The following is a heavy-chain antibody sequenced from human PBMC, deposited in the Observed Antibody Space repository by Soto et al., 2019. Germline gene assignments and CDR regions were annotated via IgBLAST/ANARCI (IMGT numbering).Heavy chain of an antibody. J-gene: IGHJ4*02. CDR3: TTGDFYNILTGYLFDFDY. CDR2: IKSKTDGGTK. V-gene: IGHV3-15*07. CDR1: GFTFSNAW. D-gene: IGHD3-9*01. Sequence: GGSLRLSCAASGFTFSNAWMNWVRQAPGKGLEWVGRIKSKTDGGTKDYAAPVKDRFTISRDDSKNTLYLQMNSLKTEDTAVYYCTTGDFYNILTGYLFDFDYWGQGTLVTVSS.